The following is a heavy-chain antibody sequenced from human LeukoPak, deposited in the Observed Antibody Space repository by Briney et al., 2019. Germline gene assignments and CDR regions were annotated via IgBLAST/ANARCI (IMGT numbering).Heavy chain of an antibody. J-gene: IGHJ4*02. CDR3: AKGAVAGTRTERIDY. Sequence: GGSLRLSCVASGFTFSSYAMSWVRQAPGKGLEWVSAISGSGGSTYYADSVKGRFTISRDNSKNTLYLQMNSLRAEDTAVYCCAKGAVAGTRTERIDYWGQGTLVTVSS. V-gene: IGHV3-23*01. CDR1: GFTFSSYA. D-gene: IGHD6-19*01. CDR2: ISGSGGST.